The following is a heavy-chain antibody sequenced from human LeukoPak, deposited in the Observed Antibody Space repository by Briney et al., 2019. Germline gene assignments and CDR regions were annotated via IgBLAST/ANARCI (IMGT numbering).Heavy chain of an antibody. J-gene: IGHJ4*02. V-gene: IGHV4-59*01. CDR3: ARERRDGYNYYFDY. CDR2: IYYSGST. D-gene: IGHD5-24*01. Sequence: PSETLSLTCTVSGGSISSYYWSWIRQPPGKGLEWIGYIYYSGSTNYNPSLKSRVTISVDTSKNQFSLKLSSVTAADAAVYYCARERRDGYNYYFDYWGRGTLVTVSS. CDR1: GGSISSYY.